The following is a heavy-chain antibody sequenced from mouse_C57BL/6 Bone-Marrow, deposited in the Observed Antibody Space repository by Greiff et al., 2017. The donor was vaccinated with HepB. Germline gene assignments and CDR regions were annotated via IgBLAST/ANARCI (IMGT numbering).Heavy chain of an antibody. J-gene: IGHJ3*01. CDR2: IRNKANGYTT. V-gene: IGHV7-3*01. CDR3: ARSSYYYGSSYPAWLAY. D-gene: IGHD1-1*01. Sequence: VQLKESGGGLVQPGGSLSLSCAASGFTFTDYYMSWVRQPPGKALEWLGFIRNKANGYTTEYSASVKGRFTISRDNSQSNLYLQMHALSAEDSATYYCARSSYYYGSSYPAWLAYWGQGTLVTVSA. CDR1: GFTFTDYY.